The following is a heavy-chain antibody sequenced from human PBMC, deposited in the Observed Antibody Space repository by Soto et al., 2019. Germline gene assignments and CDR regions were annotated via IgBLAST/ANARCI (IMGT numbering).Heavy chain of an antibody. J-gene: IGHJ4*02. CDR2: IIPILGIA. CDR1: GGTFSSYT. CDR3: ARAEYSSGWYGSYFDY. V-gene: IGHV1-69*02. D-gene: IGHD6-19*01. Sequence: ASVKVSCKASGGTFSSYTISWVRQAPGQGLEWMGRIIPILGIANYAQKFQGRVTITADKSTSTAYMELSSLRSEDTAVYYCARAEYSSGWYGSYFDYWGQGTLVTVSS.